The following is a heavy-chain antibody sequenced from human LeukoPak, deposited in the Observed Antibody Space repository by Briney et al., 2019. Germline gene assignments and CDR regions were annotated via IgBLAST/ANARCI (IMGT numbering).Heavy chain of an antibody. J-gene: IGHJ4*02. D-gene: IGHD3-10*01. CDR2: FDPEDGET. Sequence: ASVKVSCKVSGYTLTELSMHWVRQAPGKGLEWRGGFDPEDGETIYAQKFQGRVTMTEDTSTDTAYMELSSLRSEDTAVYYRATDHYYGSGSYEYYWGQGTLVTVSS. CDR3: ATDHYYGSGSYEYY. CDR1: GYTLTELS. V-gene: IGHV1-24*01.